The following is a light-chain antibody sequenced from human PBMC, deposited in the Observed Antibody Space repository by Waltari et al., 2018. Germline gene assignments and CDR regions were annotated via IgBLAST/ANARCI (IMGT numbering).Light chain of an antibody. V-gene: IGLV2-18*02. Sequence: QSALTQPPSVSGSPGQSVTISCTGTSSDVVSYNRVSWYQQPPGTAPKLMIYEVSNRPSGVPDRFSGSKSGNTASLTISGLQAEDEADYYCSSYTSGSTWVFGGGTKLTVL. J-gene: IGLJ3*02. CDR3: SSYTSGSTWV. CDR1: SSDVVSYNR. CDR2: EVS.